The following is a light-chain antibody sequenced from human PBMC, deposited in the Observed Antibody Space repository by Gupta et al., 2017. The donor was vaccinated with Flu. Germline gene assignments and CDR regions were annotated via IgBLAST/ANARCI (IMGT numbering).Light chain of an antibody. Sequence: QSALTQPASVSGSPGQSLTISCTGTSSDVGGYNYVSWYQQHPGKAPKLRRYEVNNRPSGVSNRFSGSKSGNTAYLNISGLQSEDEAEDDGGSYTSSSTSVRVGGGTKL. CDR1: SSDVGGYNY. CDR2: EVN. V-gene: IGLV2-14*01. J-gene: IGLJ2*01. CDR3: GSYTSSSTSVR.